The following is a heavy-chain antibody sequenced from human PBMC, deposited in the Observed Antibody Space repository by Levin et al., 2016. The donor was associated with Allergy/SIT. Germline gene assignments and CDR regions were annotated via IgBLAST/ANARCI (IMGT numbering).Heavy chain of an antibody. V-gene: IGHV3-74*01. CDR1: GFTFTTYW. D-gene: IGHD6-19*01. J-gene: IGHJ5*02. CDR2: ISTDGRST. Sequence: GGSLRLSCAASGFTFTTYWMHWVRQAPGKGLVWVSRISTDGRSTSYADSVKGRFTISRDNAKNTVYLQMNSLRAEDTAMYYCARGGDGVISVAGYNPWGQGTLVTVTS. CDR3: ARGGDGVISVAGYNP.